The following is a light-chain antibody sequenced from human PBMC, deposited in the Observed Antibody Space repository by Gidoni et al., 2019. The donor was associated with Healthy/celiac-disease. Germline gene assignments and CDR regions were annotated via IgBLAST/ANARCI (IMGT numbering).Light chain of an antibody. CDR1: SSNSGAGYD. Sequence: QSVLTPPTSVSGAPGQRVTISCTGRSSNSGAGYDVHWEQQLPGTAPKLLIYGNSNRPSGVPDRFSGSKSGTSASLAITGLQAEDEADYYCQSYDSSLSGSVVFGGGTKLTVL. J-gene: IGLJ2*01. CDR3: QSYDSSLSGSVV. V-gene: IGLV1-40*01. CDR2: GNS.